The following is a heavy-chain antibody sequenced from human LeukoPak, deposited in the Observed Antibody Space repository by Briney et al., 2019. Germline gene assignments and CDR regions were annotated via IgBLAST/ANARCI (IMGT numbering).Heavy chain of an antibody. CDR3: ARDSTPLAGSYFDY. D-gene: IGHD6-19*01. CDR1: GYTFTEYH. CDR2: LDANNGAT. Sequence: ASVKVSCKASGYTFTEYHVHWVRQAAGQGLEWMGWLDANNGATNYAQRFQGRVTMTRDTSINTAYVELSSLRSDDTAVYYCARDSTPLAGSYFDYWGQGTLVTVSS. J-gene: IGHJ4*02. V-gene: IGHV1-2*02.